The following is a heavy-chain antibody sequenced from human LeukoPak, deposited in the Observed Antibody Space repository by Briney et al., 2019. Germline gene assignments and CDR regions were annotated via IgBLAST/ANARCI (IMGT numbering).Heavy chain of an antibody. CDR1: GFIFTNYW. J-gene: IGHJ4*02. V-gene: IGHV5-51*01. Sequence: GESLKISCQVSGFIFTNYWIGWVRQMPGRGLESMGLIYPADSDTTYSPSFQGQVTISADRSISTVYLQWSSLKASDTAMYYCARQSRDGSKNRGYYFDYWGQGTLVTVSS. D-gene: IGHD3-10*01. CDR2: IYPADSDT. CDR3: ARQSRDGSKNRGYYFDY.